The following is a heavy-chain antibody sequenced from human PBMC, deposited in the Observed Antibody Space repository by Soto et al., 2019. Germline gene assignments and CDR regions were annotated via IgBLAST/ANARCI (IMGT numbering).Heavy chain of an antibody. CDR2: MNQDGSEK. D-gene: IGHD7-27*01. CDR1: GFTFSSYA. Sequence: VQLVESGGGVVQPGRSPRLSCAASGFTFSSYAMHWVRQAPGKGLEWVANMNQDGSEKYYEDSVKGRFTISRDNAKNSLSLQMNSLRAEDTAVYFCARDNRGTFDYWGQGALVTVSS. V-gene: IGHV3-7*03. CDR3: ARDNRGTFDY. J-gene: IGHJ4*02.